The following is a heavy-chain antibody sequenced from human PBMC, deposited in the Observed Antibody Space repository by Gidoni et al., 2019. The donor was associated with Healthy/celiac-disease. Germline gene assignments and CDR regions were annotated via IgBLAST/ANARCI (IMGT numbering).Heavy chain of an antibody. CDR3: ARDRFGSLLIAARLNYYGMDV. J-gene: IGHJ6*02. Sequence: EVQLVESGGGLVQPGGSLRLSCAASGFTFSSYWMIWVRQAPGKGLEWVANIKQDGSEKYYVDSVKGRFTISRDNAKNSLYLQMNSLRAEDTAVYYCARDRFGSLLIAARLNYYGMDVWGQGTTVTVSS. CDR1: GFTFSSYW. CDR2: IKQDGSEK. V-gene: IGHV3-7*01. D-gene: IGHD6-6*01.